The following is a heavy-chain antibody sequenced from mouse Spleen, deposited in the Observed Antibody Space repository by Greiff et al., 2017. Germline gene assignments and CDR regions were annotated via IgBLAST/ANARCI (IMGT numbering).Heavy chain of an antibody. J-gene: IGHJ2*01. CDR1: GYSITSGYY. V-gene: IGHV3-6*01. CDR2: ISYDGSN. D-gene: IGHD1-1*01. Sequence: VPLQESGPGLVKPSQSLSLTCSVTGYSITSGYYWNWIRQFPGNKLEWMGYISYDGSNNYNPSLKNRISITRDTSKNQFFLKLNSVTTEDTATYYCATLLYFDYWGQGTTLTVSS. CDR3: ATLLYFDY.